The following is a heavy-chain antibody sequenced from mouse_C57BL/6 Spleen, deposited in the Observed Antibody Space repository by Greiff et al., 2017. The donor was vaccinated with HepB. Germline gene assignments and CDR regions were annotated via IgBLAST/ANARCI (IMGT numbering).Heavy chain of an antibody. CDR3: ASHYDGYYSWFAY. J-gene: IGHJ3*01. Sequence: EVQGVESGGGLVKPGGSLKLSCAASGFTFSSYTMSWVRQTPEKRLEWVATISGGGGNTYYPDSVKGRFTISRDNAKNTLYLQMSSLRSEDTALYYCASHYDGYYSWFAYWGQGTLVTVSA. CDR2: ISGGGGNT. V-gene: IGHV5-9*01. D-gene: IGHD2-3*01. CDR1: GFTFSSYT.